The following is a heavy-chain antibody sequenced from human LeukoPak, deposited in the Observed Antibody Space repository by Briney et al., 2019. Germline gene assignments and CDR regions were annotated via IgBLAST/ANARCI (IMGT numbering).Heavy chain of an antibody. CDR1: GYSISSGYY. CDR3: ARQLGYCSSTSCYTGWFDP. Sequence: SETLSLTCTVSGYSISSGYYWGWIRQPPGKGLEWIGSIYHSGSTYYNPSLKSRVTISVDTSKNQFSLKLSSVTAADTAVYYCARQLGYCSSTSCYTGWFDPWGQGTLVTVSS. V-gene: IGHV4-38-2*02. J-gene: IGHJ5*02. D-gene: IGHD2-2*02. CDR2: IYHSGST.